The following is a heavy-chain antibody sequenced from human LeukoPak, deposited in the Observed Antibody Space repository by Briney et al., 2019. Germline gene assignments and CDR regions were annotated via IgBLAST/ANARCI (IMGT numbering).Heavy chain of an antibody. Sequence: SETLSLACTVSGGSITGYYWSWIRQPPGKGLEWIGYIYYSGSTNYNPSLKSRVTISVDTSKNQFSLKLSSVTAADTAVYYCARDRWISKYWGQGTLVTVSS. CDR2: IYYSGST. V-gene: IGHV4-59*01. CDR3: ARDRWISKY. D-gene: IGHD4-23*01. J-gene: IGHJ4*02. CDR1: GGSITGYY.